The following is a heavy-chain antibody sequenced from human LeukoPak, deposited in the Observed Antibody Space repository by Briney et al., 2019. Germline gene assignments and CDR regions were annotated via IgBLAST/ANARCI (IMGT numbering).Heavy chain of an antibody. D-gene: IGHD3-10*01. J-gene: IGHJ4*02. Sequence: GGSLRLSCVVSGITLSNYGMSWVRQAPGKGLEWVSGISERGGSTNYADSVKGRFIISGDTSKNTVYLQMNSLRVEDTAVYFCAKRGIVIRAVIIIGFHKEAYYFDYWGQGILVTVSS. V-gene: IGHV3-23*01. CDR2: ISERGGST. CDR1: GITLSNYG. CDR3: AKRGIVIRAVIIIGFHKEAYYFDY.